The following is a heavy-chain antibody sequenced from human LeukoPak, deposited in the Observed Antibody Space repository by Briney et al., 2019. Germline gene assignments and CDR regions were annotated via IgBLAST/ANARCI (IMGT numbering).Heavy chain of an antibody. V-gene: IGHV1-46*01. CDR3: AREELMTAAAPPWFDP. D-gene: IGHD6-13*01. Sequence: GASVKVSCKASGYTFTSYYMHWVRQAPGQGLEWMGIINPSGGSTSYAQKFQGRVTMTRDTSTSTVYMELSSLRSEDTAVYYCAREELMTAAAPPWFDPWGQGTLVTVSS. J-gene: IGHJ5*02. CDR1: GYTFTSYY. CDR2: INPSGGST.